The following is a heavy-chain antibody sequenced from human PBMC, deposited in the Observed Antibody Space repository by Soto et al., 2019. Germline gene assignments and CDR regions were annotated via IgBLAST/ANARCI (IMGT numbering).Heavy chain of an antibody. CDR3: VRLTGSSRYRGLFDF. Sequence: EVQLVESGGGLVQPGGSLRLSCAASGFTFSAYWMSWVRQAPGKGLEWVANINQDGSEKYYVDSVKGRFTISRDNAKNSLYLQMNSLRADDTAVYYCVRLTGSSRYRGLFDFWGQGTLVTVSS. J-gene: IGHJ4*02. CDR2: INQDGSEK. V-gene: IGHV3-7*05. D-gene: IGHD6-19*01. CDR1: GFTFSAYW.